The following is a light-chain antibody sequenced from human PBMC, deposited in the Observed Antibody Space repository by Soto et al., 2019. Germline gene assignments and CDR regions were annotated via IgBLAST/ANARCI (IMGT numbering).Light chain of an antibody. V-gene: IGKV3-15*01. CDR2: GAS. Sequence: EIVMTQSPATLSVSPGERATLSCRASQSVSSNLAWYQQKPGQAPRLLIYGASTRATGIPARFSGSGSGTEFTHTIRSLQSEDFAVYYCQQYNNWPFPSWTFGQGTKVEIK. J-gene: IGKJ1*01. CDR3: QQYNNWPFPSWT. CDR1: QSVSSN.